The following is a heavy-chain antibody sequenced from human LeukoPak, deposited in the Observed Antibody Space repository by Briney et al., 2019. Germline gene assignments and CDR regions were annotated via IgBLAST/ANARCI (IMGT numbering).Heavy chain of an antibody. J-gene: IGHJ6*03. D-gene: IGHD3-3*01. CDR3: ARGRLRITILDYMDV. V-gene: IGHV4-34*01. Sequence: SETLSPTCAVYGGSFSGYYWSWIRQPPGKGLEWIGEINHSGSTNYNPSLKSRVTISVDTSKNQFSLKLSSVTAADTAVYYCARGRLRITILDYMDVWGKGTTVTVSS. CDR1: GGSFSGYY. CDR2: INHSGST.